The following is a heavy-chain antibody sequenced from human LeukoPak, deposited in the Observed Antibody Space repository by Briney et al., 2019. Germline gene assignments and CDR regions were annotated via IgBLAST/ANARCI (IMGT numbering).Heavy chain of an antibody. CDR2: ISGSGGST. J-gene: IGHJ4*02. D-gene: IGHD3-22*01. CDR3: ARGLYDSSAVDY. V-gene: IGHV3-23*01. CDR1: GFTFSRYG. Sequence: PGGTLRLSCVASGFTFSRYGMTWVRQAPGKGLQWVSAISGSGGSTYYADSVKGRFTISRDNSKNTLYLQMNSLRAEDTAVYYCARGLYDSSAVDYWGQGTLVTVSS.